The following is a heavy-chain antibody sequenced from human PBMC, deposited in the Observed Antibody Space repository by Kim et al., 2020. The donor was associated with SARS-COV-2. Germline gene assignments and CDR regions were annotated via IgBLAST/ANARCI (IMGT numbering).Heavy chain of an antibody. CDR2: YNGNT. V-gene: IGHV1-18*01. Sequence: YNGNTNYAQKLQGRVTMTAVTSTSTAYMELRSLRSDDTAVYYCARVDGDYWGQGTLVTVSS. J-gene: IGHJ4*02. CDR3: ARVDGDY.